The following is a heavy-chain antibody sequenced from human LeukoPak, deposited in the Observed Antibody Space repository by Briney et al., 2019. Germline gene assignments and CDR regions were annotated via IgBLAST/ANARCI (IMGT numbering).Heavy chain of an antibody. J-gene: IGHJ6*02. D-gene: IGHD3-3*01. CDR1: GGTFISYA. V-gene: IGHV1-69*04. CDR3: AREGFTIFGVVIDYYYGMDV. Sequence: GASVTVSCKASGGTFISYAISWVRQAPGQGLEWMGRIIPIFGIANYAQKFQGRVTITADKSTSTAYMELSSLRSEDTAVYYCAREGFTIFGVVIDYYYGMDVWGQGTTVTVSS. CDR2: IIPIFGIA.